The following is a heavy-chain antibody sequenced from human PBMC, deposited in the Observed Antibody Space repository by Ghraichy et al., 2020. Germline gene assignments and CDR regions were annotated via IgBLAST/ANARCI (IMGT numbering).Heavy chain of an antibody. Sequence: GGSLRLSCVASGFTFSPYSINWVRQAPGKGLEWVSSISGGSSYIYYADSVKGRFTLSRDNAKNSLHLQMNSLRVEDTAVYYCTRVEENSAFDIWGQGTMVTVSS. CDR1: GFTFSPYS. J-gene: IGHJ3*02. CDR2: ISGGSSYI. V-gene: IGHV3-21*01. CDR3: TRVEENSAFDI. D-gene: IGHD2/OR15-2a*01.